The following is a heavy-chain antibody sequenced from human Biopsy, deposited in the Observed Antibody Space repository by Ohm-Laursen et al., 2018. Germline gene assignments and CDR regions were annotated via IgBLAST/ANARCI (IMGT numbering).Heavy chain of an antibody. CDR1: VGSFSGYY. D-gene: IGHD2-8*01. CDR2: IKHSGST. V-gene: IGHV4-34*01. CDR3: ARGMRYCTNAVCYKSGSGSYYRYYYGMDV. J-gene: IGHJ6*02. Sequence: SHTLSLTCAVYVGSFSGYYWSWIRQPPGKGLEWIGEIKHSGSTNYNPSLKSRVTISVDTSKNQFSLKLSSVTAADTAVYYCARGMRYCTNAVCYKSGSGSYYRYYYGMDVWGQGTTVTVSS.